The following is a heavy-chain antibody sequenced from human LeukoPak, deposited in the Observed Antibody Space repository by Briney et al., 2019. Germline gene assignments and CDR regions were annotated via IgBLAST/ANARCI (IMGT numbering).Heavy chain of an antibody. CDR1: GFTFSSYG. V-gene: IGHV3-30*18. CDR2: ISYDGSNK. CDR3: AKPVVDTAIGDAFDI. D-gene: IGHD5-18*01. J-gene: IGHJ3*02. Sequence: PGRSLRLSCAASGFTFSSYGMHWVRQAPGKGLEWVAVISYDGSNKYYADSVNGRFTISRDNSKNTLYLQMNSLIAEDTAVYYCAKPVVDTAIGDAFDIWGQGTMVTVSS.